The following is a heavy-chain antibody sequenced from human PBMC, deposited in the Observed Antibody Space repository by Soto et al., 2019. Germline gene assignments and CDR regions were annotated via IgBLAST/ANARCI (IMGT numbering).Heavy chain of an antibody. J-gene: IGHJ6*02. CDR2: IDPSDSYT. CDR3: PRGGAGYCSGGSCYPTDYYYYYGMAV. Sequence: GESLKISCKGSGYSFTSYWISWVRQMPGKGLEWMGRIDPSDSYTNCSPSFQGHVTISADKSISTAYLQWSSLKASDTAMYYGPRGGAGYCSGGSCYPTDYYYYYGMAVWGQGTTVTVS. V-gene: IGHV5-10-1*01. D-gene: IGHD2-15*01. CDR1: GYSFTSYW.